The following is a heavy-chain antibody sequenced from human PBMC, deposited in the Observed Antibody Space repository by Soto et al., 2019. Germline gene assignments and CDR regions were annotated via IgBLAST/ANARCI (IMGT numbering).Heavy chain of an antibody. D-gene: IGHD4-17*01. CDR3: AATDFGDYWYFDL. CDR2: IVVGSGHT. J-gene: IGHJ2*01. V-gene: IGHV1-58*01. Sequence: QMQLVQSGPEVKKPGTSVKVSCKASGFTFSSSIVQWVRQARGQRLEWIGWIVVGSGHTNYEQKFQERVTITREMSTSTAYMELSSLRSEDTAVYYCAATDFGDYWYFDLWGRGTLVTVSS. CDR1: GFTFSSSI.